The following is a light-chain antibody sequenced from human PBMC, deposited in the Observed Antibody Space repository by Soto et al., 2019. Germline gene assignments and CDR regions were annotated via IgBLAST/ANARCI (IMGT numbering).Light chain of an antibody. CDR2: DAS. V-gene: IGKV1-5*01. Sequence: EIRMNQSPSTLSASVSDNLTNTCRASQNIRNWLAWYQQKPGKAPNPLIYDASSLKSGVPARFRGIGSETEFTLPLSRLQSEDFAVYYCQQCNNWPLTFGGGTKVEIK. CDR3: QQCNNWPLT. CDR1: QNIRNW. J-gene: IGKJ4*01.